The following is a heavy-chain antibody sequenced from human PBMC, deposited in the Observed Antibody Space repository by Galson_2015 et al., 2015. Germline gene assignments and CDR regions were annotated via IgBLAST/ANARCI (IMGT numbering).Heavy chain of an antibody. J-gene: IGHJ4*02. CDR3: ANPPHY. CDR2: ISVSGGAT. Sequence: SLRLSCAASGFTFSSYAVSWVRQAPGRGLEWVSAISVSGGATYYADSVMGRFTISRDNSKNTLYLQMNSLRAEDTAVYYCANPPHYWGQGTLVTVPS. V-gene: IGHV3-23*01. CDR1: GFTFSSYA.